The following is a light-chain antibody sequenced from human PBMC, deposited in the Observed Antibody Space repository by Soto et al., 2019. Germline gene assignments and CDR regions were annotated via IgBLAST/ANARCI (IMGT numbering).Light chain of an antibody. V-gene: IGLV2-8*01. CDR1: SSDVGGYNY. CDR3: SSYAGLNNFVV. CDR2: EVT. J-gene: IGLJ2*01. Sequence: QSALTQPPSASGSPGQSVTISCTGTSSDVGGYNYVSWYQQYPGKAPKLMIYEVTKRPSGVPDRFSGSKSGNTASLTVSGLQAEDEDDYHCSSYAGLNNFVVFGGGTKLTVL.